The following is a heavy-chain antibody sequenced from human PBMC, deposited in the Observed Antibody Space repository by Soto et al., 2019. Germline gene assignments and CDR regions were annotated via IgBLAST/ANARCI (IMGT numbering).Heavy chain of an antibody. D-gene: IGHD2-21*02. CDR2: ISGYNGKT. CDR1: GYTLTSYG. J-gene: IGHJ6*02. V-gene: IGHV1-18*01. Sequence: QVQLVQSGGEVKKPGASVKVSCKASGYTLTSYGISWVRKAPGQELEWMGWISGYNGKTNYEQKVQDRVTMTTETSTTTVDMELKSLTSDDTAVYYCAKEGDVTHYYYGMDVWGQGNTVTVSS. CDR3: AKEGDVTHYYYGMDV.